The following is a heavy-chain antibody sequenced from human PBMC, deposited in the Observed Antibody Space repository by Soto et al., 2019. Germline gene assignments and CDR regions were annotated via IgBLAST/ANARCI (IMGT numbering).Heavy chain of an antibody. CDR1: GFTFSNYA. CDR3: AKRNVWSGHMGGMDV. V-gene: IGHV3-23*01. Sequence: GGSLRLSCAASGFTFSNYAMSWVRQAPGKGLEWVSGISGSGGSTYYADSVKGRFTISRDNAKNTLFLQMNSLRAEDTAVYYCAKRNVWSGHMGGMDVWGQGTTVTVSS. J-gene: IGHJ6*02. CDR2: ISGSGGST. D-gene: IGHD3-3*01.